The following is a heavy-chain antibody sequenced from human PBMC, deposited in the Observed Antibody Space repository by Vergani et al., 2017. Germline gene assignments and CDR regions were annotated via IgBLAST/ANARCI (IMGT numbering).Heavy chain of an antibody. D-gene: IGHD3-10*01. V-gene: IGHV4-39*07. CDR3: ARDGSGSYVGMDV. Sequence: QVQLQESGPGLVKPPGTLSLTCAVSGGSISSSSYYWGWIRQPPGKGLEWIGSIYYSGSTYYNPSLKSRVTISVDTSKNQFSLKLSSVTAADTAVYYCARDGSGSYVGMDVWGQGTTVTVSS. CDR2: IYYSGST. J-gene: IGHJ6*02. CDR1: GGSISSSSYY.